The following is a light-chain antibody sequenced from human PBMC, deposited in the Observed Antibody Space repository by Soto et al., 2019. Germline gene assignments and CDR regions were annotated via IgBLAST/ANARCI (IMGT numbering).Light chain of an antibody. Sequence: QSALTQPASVSGSPGQSITLSCTGTSSDVGGHNFVSWYQQHPGKAPKLMIYEVSNRPSGVSNRFSGSKSGNTASLTISGLQAEDEADYYCSSYTTSTSVVFGGGTKLTVL. J-gene: IGLJ2*01. CDR2: EVS. CDR1: SSDVGGHNF. CDR3: SSYTTSTSVV. V-gene: IGLV2-14*01.